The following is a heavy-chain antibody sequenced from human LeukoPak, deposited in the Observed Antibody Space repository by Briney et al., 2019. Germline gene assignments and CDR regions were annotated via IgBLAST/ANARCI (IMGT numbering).Heavy chain of an antibody. CDR3: ASIDGTGDEGRIDY. V-gene: IGHV3-30-3*01. J-gene: IGHJ4*02. Sequence: PGGSLRLSCAASGFTFSSYAMHWVRQAPGKGLERVAVISYDGSNKYYADSVKGRFTISRDNSKNTLSLQMNSLTAEDTAVYYCASIDGTGDEGRIDYWGQGTLVTVSS. CDR1: GFTFSSYA. CDR2: ISYDGSNK. D-gene: IGHD7-27*01.